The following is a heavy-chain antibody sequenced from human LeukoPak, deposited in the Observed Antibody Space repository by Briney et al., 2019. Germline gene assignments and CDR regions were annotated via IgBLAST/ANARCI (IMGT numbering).Heavy chain of an antibody. D-gene: IGHD2-2*01. J-gene: IGHJ5*02. V-gene: IGHV4-59*11. CDR1: GGSFSNHY. CDR2: VYYSGST. CDR3: ARGYCSSTKCSQFDP. Sequence: PSETLSLTCTVSGGSFSNHYWNWIRQSPGKGLEWIGFVYYSGSTNYNPSLKSRATISLDTSNNQFSLKLSSVTAADTAVYYCARGYCSSTKCSQFDPWGQGTLVTVSS.